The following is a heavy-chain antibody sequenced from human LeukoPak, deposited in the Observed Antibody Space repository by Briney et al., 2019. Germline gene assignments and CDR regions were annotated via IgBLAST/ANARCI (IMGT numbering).Heavy chain of an antibody. CDR2: MNPNSGNT. CDR1: GYTFTSYD. CDR3: ARLYYDSSGYYDDAFDI. Sequence: GASVKVSCKASGYTFTSYDINWVRQATGQGLEWMGWMNPNSGNTGYAQKFQGRVTMTRNTSISTAYMELSSLRSEDTAVYYCARLYYDSSGYYDDAFDIWGQGTMVTVSS. V-gene: IGHV1-8*01. D-gene: IGHD3-22*01. J-gene: IGHJ3*02.